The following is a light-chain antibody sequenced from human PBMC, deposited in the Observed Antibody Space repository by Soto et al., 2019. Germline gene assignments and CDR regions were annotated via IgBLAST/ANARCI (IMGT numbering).Light chain of an antibody. CDR3: QQYGRGT. J-gene: IGKJ2*02. V-gene: IGKV3-20*01. CDR2: GAS. Sequence: EIVLTHSPGTLSLSPGERATLSCRASQSVSSSYLAWYQQKPGQAPRLLIYGASSRATGIPDRFSGSGSGTDFTLTISRLEPEDFAVYYCQQYGRGTFGQGTKLEIK. CDR1: QSVSSSY.